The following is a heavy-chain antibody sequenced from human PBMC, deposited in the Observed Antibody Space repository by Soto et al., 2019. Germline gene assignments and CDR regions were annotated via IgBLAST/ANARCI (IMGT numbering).Heavy chain of an antibody. J-gene: IGHJ4*02. Sequence: QVQLQESGPGLVKPSQTLSLTCTVSGGSISSGGYYWSWIRQHPGKCLEWIGYIYYRGTTYYNPSLKSRVTISVDTSKNQFSLRLSSVTAADTAVDYCAGIVVVEYAQFDFWGQGTRVTVST. D-gene: IGHD2-2*01. CDR2: IYYRGTT. CDR3: AGIVVVEYAQFDF. V-gene: IGHV4-31*03. CDR1: GGSISSGGYY.